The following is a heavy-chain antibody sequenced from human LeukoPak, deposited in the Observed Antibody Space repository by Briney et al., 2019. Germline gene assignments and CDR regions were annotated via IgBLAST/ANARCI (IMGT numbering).Heavy chain of an antibody. J-gene: IGHJ4*02. Sequence: GGSLRLSCAASGFFVTTYGIHWVRQAPGKGLEWVAVISRDESNKYYGDSVKGRFTISRDNSKNTLYLHTNSLRAEDTAVYYCAKKALEYCSGGNCYYPFDYWGQGTLVTVSS. V-gene: IGHV3-30*18. CDR2: ISRDESNK. CDR1: GFFVTTYG. D-gene: IGHD2-15*01. CDR3: AKKALEYCSGGNCYYPFDY.